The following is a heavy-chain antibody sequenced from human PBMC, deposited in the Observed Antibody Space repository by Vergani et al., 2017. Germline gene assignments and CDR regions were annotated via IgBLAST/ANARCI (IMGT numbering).Heavy chain of an antibody. V-gene: IGHV3-15*01. CDR1: GITFKNAW. CDR2: IRSKNDGGKA. D-gene: IGHD2-2*02. J-gene: IGHJ4*02. CDR3: YTDYHDY. Sequence: EVQLVESGGGLIKPGGSLRLSCVVSGITFKNAWINWVRQAPGKGLEWIGRIRSKNDGGKADYAAPLKGRFTILRDDSKDSAFLLVNNLKTEYTAVYFCYTDYHDYWGQGTLGTVSS.